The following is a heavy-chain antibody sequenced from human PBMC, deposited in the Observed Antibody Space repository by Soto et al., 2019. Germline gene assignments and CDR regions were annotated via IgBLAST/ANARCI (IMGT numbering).Heavy chain of an antibody. CDR2: IIPIFGTA. J-gene: IGHJ6*02. CDR3: ARAYCSSTSCYTKDYYYYGMDV. D-gene: IGHD2-2*02. CDR1: GGTFSSYA. Sequence: SVKVSCKASGGTFSSYAISWVRQAPGQGLEWMGGIIPIFGTANYAQKFQGRVTITADESTSTAYMELSSLRSEDTAVYYCARAYCSSTSCYTKDYYYYGMDVWGQGTTVTV. V-gene: IGHV1-69*13.